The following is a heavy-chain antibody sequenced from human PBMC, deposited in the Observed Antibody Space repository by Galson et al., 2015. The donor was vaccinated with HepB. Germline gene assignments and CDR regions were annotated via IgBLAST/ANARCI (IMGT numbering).Heavy chain of an antibody. Sequence: SVKVSCKASGYTFTSYAMNWVRQAPGQGLEWMGWINTNTGNPTYAQGFTGRFVFSLDTSVSTAYLQISSLKAEDTAVYYCARVRGSGSGRVPGTVSVAGAFDYWGQGTLVTVSS. V-gene: IGHV7-4-1*02. CDR1: GYTFTSYA. CDR3: ARVRGSGSGRVPGTVSVAGAFDY. CDR2: INTNTGNP. J-gene: IGHJ4*02. D-gene: IGHD3-10*01.